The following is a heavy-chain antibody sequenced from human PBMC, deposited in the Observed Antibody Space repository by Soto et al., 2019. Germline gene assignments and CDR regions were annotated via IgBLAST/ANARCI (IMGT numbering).Heavy chain of an antibody. CDR2: IYYSGST. CDR1: GGSISSSSYY. D-gene: IGHD2-15*01. CDR3: ARRGGYCSGGSCVPGVYYMDV. J-gene: IGHJ6*03. Sequence: SETLSLTCTVSGGSISSSSYYWGWIRQPPGKGLEWIGSIYYSGSTYYNPSLKSRVTISVDTSKNQFSLKLSSVTAADTAVYYCARRGGYCSGGSCVPGVYYMDVWGKGTTVTVSS. V-gene: IGHV4-39*01.